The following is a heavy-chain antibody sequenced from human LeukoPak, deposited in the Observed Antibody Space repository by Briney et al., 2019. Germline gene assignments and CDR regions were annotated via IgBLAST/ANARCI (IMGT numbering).Heavy chain of an antibody. V-gene: IGHV3-53*01. CDR1: GFTVSSSY. D-gene: IGHD1-7*01. CDR2: IYSGGST. CDR3: ARDNVRGTTTAGMDC. Sequence: GGSLRLSCAASGFTVSSSYMSWVRQAPGKGLEWVSIIYSGGSTYYADSVKGRFTISRDNSKNTLYLQMNSLRAEDTAVYYCARDNVRGTTTAGMDCWGQGTLVTVSS. J-gene: IGHJ4*02.